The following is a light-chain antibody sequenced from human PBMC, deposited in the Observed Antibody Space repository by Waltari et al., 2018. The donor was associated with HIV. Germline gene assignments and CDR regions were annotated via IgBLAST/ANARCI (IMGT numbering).Light chain of an antibody. CDR1: SSNIGNNY. CDR2: DTN. J-gene: IGLJ2*01. V-gene: IGLV1-51*01. CDR3: GTWESSLVAAV. Sequence: QSVLTQPPSVSAAPGQKVTISCSGSSSNIGNNYVSWYQQLPGTATRLLIYDTNKRPSEIPYRFSRSKSGASATLDITVLHTGDEADYYCGTWESSLVAAVFGGGTKLAVL.